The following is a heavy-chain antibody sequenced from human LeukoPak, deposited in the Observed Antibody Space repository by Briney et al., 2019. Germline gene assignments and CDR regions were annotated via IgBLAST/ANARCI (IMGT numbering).Heavy chain of an antibody. Sequence: SETVSLTYTVSGRSINNFYWMWMRHPTGKARVGIGRIYNRENTNYNLPHKSRVNMSVDTSKNQFSLKLSSVTAADTAVYYCSRGRYCSADLCPGGDAFDIWGQGTMVSVSS. CDR2: IYNRENT. J-gene: IGHJ3*02. CDR1: GRSINNFY. D-gene: IGHD2-15*01. V-gene: IGHV4-4*07. CDR3: SRGRYCSADLCPGGDAFDI.